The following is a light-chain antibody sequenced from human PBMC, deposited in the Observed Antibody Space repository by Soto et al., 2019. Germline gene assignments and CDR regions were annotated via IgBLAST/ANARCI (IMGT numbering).Light chain of an antibody. CDR2: KAS. CDR3: QQYHIYSGT. CDR1: QTISSW. Sequence: DVPLTQSPSTLCGSVGGRVTFACRASQTISSWLAWYQQKPGKAPKLLIYKASTLKSGVPSRFSGSGSGTEFTLTISSLQPDDFATYYCQQYHIYSGTFGQGTKVDI. J-gene: IGKJ1*01. V-gene: IGKV1-5*03.